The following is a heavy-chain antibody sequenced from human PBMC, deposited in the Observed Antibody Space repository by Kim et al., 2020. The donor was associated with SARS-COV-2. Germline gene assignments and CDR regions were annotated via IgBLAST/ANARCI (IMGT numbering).Heavy chain of an antibody. D-gene: IGHD1-26*01. CDR2: IKYSGTT. V-gene: IGHV4-39*01. J-gene: IGHJ4*02. CDR3: VRVPSGSSQFDY. Sequence: SETLSLTCTVSGDSVSSGGDFWAWGWIRQPPGKGLEWIGDIKYSGTTYYNASLKSRVGLSLDTYKNQFSLELNSVTAADTAVYYCVRVPSGSSQFDYWGQGTLVTVSS. CDR1: GDSVSSGGDF.